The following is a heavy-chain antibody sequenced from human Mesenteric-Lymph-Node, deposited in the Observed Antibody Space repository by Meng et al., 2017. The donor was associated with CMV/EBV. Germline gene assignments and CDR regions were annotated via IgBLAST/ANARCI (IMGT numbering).Heavy chain of an antibody. J-gene: IGHJ6*02. CDR3: ANSPRGYSYGYYYYGMDV. V-gene: IGHV3-23*03. CDR1: GFTFSSYA. Sequence: GESLKISCAASGFTFSSYAMSWVRQAPGKGLEWVSVIYSGGSSTYYADSVKGRFTISRDNSKNTLYLQMNSLRAEDTAVYYCANSPRGYSYGYYYYGMDVWGQGTTVTVSS. D-gene: IGHD5-18*01. CDR2: IYSGGSST.